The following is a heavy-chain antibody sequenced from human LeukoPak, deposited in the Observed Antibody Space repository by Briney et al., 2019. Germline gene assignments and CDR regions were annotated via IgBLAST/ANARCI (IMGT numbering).Heavy chain of an antibody. V-gene: IGHV3-33*01. CDR1: GFTFSNYG. Sequence: PGGCLRLSCAASGFTFSNYGMHWVRQAPGKGLEWVAVIWSDGSSKYYADSVKGRFTISRDNSRNMLSLQMSSLRAEDTAVYYCAREGGYCRGVTCSPYAFDIWGQGTMVTVSS. J-gene: IGHJ3*02. CDR3: AREGGYCRGVTCSPYAFDI. D-gene: IGHD2-15*01. CDR2: IWSDGSSK.